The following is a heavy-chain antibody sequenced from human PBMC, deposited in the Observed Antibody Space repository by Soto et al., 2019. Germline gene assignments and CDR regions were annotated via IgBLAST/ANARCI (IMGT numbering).Heavy chain of an antibody. CDR3: ARGAYVWGSVRPLYYFDY. Sequence: SLTCTVSDGSISNFYWSWIRQPPGKGLEWIGYISSSGNTNYNPSLKGRVTISLDHSRNQFSLKLSSVTAADTAVYYCARGAYVWGSVRPLYYFDYWGQGTLVTVSS. V-gene: IGHV4-59*08. D-gene: IGHD3-16*01. CDR1: DGSISNFY. CDR2: ISSSGNT. J-gene: IGHJ4*02.